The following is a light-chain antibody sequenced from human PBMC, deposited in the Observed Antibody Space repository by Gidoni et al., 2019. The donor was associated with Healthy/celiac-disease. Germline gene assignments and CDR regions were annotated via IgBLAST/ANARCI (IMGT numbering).Light chain of an antibody. CDR1: QSISSSY. CDR3: QQYGASPMYT. V-gene: IGKV3-20*01. J-gene: IGKJ2*01. CDR2: GAS. Sequence: EIVVTQSPGTLSLSPGERATLSCRASQSISSSYLAWYQQKPGQAPRLLIYGASYRATGIPDRFSGSGSGTDFTLTISRLEPEDCAVYYCQQYGASPMYTFGQGTKLEIK.